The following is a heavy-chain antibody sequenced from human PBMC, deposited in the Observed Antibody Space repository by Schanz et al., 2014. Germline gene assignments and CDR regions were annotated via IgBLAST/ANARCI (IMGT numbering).Heavy chain of an antibody. CDR3: ARNRGSGGQNWYFDL. CDR2: INTGSNYI. V-gene: IGHV3-48*04. J-gene: IGHJ2*01. D-gene: IGHD1-26*01. CDR1: GFAFSSYG. Sequence: EVQLLESGGGLEQPGGSLRLSCLASGFAFSSYGMNWLRQAPGKGLDWISFINTGSNYINYADSVKGRFTISRDNTKNSLFLQLNSLRADDTAVYYCARNRGSGGQNWYFDLWGRGTLVTVSS.